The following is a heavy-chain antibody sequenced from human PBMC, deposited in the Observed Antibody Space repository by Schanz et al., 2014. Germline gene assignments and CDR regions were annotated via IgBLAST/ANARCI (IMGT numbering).Heavy chain of an antibody. J-gene: IGHJ4*02. D-gene: IGHD1-26*01. V-gene: IGHV4-28*07. CDR2: VSYSEGP. CDR1: GYSITRNYW. Sequence: QVQLQESGPGLVKPSDTLSLTCDVSGYSITRNYWWGWIRQSPGKGLEWIGYVSYSEGPFYTPSLRSRVTMSMDTSKNQFSLTLKSVTAVDTALYYCTRRGETGNYFYFDYWGQGALVTVSS. CDR3: TRRGETGNYFYFDY.